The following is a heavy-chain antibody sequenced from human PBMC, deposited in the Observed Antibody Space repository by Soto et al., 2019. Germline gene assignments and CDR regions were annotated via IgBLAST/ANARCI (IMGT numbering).Heavy chain of an antibody. CDR3: ARVSGSYYYGMDV. CDR1: GGSISSGGYS. V-gene: IGHV4-30-2*01. J-gene: IGHJ6*02. Sequence: SETLSLTCAVSGGSISSGGYSWNWIRQPPGKGLEWIGYIYHSGSTLYNPSLKSRVTISVDKSKNQFSLKLTSVTAADTAVYYCARVSGSYYYGMDVWGQGTTVTVSS. CDR2: IYHSGST. D-gene: IGHD1-26*01.